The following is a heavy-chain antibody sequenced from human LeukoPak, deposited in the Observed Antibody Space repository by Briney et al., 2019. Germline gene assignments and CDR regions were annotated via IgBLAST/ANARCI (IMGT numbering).Heavy chain of an antibody. V-gene: IGHV3-48*03. D-gene: IGHD3-3*01. CDR3: ARKPGFWSGYNY. CDR2: ISSSGSTI. Sequence: PGGSLRLSCAASGFTFSSYEMNWVRQAPGKGLEWVSYISSSGSTIYYADSVKGRFTISRDNAKNSPYLQMNSLRGEDTAVYYCARKPGFWSGYNYWGQGTLVTVSS. J-gene: IGHJ4*02. CDR1: GFTFSSYE.